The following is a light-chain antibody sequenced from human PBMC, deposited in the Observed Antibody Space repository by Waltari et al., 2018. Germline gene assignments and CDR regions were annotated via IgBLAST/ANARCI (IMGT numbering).Light chain of an antibody. CDR2: WAS. CDR1: QSVLYSSNNQNY. J-gene: IGKJ3*01. CDR3: QHLNSYPPT. Sequence: DIVMTQSPDSLAVSLGERATINCKSSQSVLYSSNNQNYLAGYQQKPGQPPKLLIYWASTRESGVPDRFSGSGSETDFTLTISSLQPEDFATYFCQHLNSYPPTFGPGTIVDIK. V-gene: IGKV4-1*01.